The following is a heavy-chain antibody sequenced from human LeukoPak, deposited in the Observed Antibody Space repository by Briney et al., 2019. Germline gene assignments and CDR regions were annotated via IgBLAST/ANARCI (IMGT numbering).Heavy chain of an antibody. CDR2: ISPYNGNT. D-gene: IGHD1-26*01. Sequence: GASVKVSRKASGYTFTSYAISWVRQAPGQGLEWMGWISPYNGNTNYAQNLQGRVTLTTDTSTSTAYLELRSLRSDDTAVYYCAWICTSAVCSLDYWGQGTLVTVSS. J-gene: IGHJ4*02. CDR1: GYTFTSYA. V-gene: IGHV1-18*01. CDR3: AWICTSAVCSLDY.